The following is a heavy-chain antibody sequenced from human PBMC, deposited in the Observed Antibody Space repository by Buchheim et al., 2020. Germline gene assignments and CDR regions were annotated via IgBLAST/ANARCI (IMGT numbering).Heavy chain of an antibody. V-gene: IGHV5-51*01. CDR1: GYSFTTYW. D-gene: IGHD3-22*01. Sequence: EVQLVQSGAEVKKPGESLKISCKGFGYSFTTYWIGWVRQMPGKGLEWMGVIYPDDSDTRYGPSFQGQVTMSVDKSISTAYPEWSSLKASDTAMYYCARRPYDSSGYYFGWYFDLWGRGTL. CDR2: IYPDDSDT. J-gene: IGHJ2*01. CDR3: ARRPYDSSGYYFGWYFDL.